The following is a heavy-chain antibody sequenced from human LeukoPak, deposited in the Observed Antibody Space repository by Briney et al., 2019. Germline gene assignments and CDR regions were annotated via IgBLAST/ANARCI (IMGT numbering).Heavy chain of an antibody. CDR3: ARVWGEYQLLTPSSWFDP. Sequence: SVKVSCKASGGTFSSYAISWVRQAPGQGLEWMGGIIPIFGTANYAQKFQGRVTITTDESTSTAYMELSSLRSEDTAVYYCARVWGEYQLLTPSSWFDPWGQGTLVTVSS. J-gene: IGHJ5*02. V-gene: IGHV1-69*05. CDR1: GGTFSSYA. CDR2: IIPIFGTA. D-gene: IGHD2-2*01.